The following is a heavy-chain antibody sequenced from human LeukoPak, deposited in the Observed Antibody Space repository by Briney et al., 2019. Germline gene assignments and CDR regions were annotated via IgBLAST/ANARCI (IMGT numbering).Heavy chain of an antibody. V-gene: IGHV4-34*01. D-gene: IGHD6-19*01. CDR1: GGSFSGYY. J-gene: IGHJ4*02. CDR3: ARAKWQWLGDY. CDR2: INHSGST. Sequence: PSETLSLTCAVYGGSFSGYYWSWIRQPPGKGLEWIGEINHSGSTNYNPSLKSRVTISVDTSKNQFSLKLSSVTAADTAVYYCARAKWQWLGDYWGQGTLVTVSS.